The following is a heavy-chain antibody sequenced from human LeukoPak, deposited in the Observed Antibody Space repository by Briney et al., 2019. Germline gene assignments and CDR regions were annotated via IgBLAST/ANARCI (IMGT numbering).Heavy chain of an antibody. Sequence: GGPPRLFCPATGSPASIHGMNCSRQASAQGLEWVANIKEDGSEKYYVDSVKGRFTISRDNAKNSLCLQMNSLRAEDTAIYYCVRSGGYWGQGTLVTVSS. CDR3: VRSGGY. V-gene: IGHV3-7*05. D-gene: IGHD1-26*01. CDR2: IKEDGSEK. J-gene: IGHJ4*02. CDR1: GSPASIHG.